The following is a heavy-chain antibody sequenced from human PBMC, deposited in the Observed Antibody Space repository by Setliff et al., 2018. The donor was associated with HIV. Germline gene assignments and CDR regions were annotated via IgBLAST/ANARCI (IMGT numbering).Heavy chain of an antibody. CDR2: VTHSGRT. CDR1: GGSFSGYY. D-gene: IGHD3-10*01. CDR3: ARETNASGSLTAYWYVDL. J-gene: IGHJ2*01. Sequence: SETLSLTCAVYGGSFSGYYWSWIRQPPGKGLEWIGEVTHSGRTNYNPSLRGRVTISIDRSKNQFSLKLDSVTAADTTVYCCARETNASGSLTAYWYVDLWGRGTLVTVSS. V-gene: IGHV4-34*01.